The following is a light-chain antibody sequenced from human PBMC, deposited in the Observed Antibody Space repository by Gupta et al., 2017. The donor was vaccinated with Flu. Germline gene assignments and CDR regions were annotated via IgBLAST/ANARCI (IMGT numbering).Light chain of an antibody. J-gene: IGKJ4*01. Sequence: TLSLSPGERANLSCRARQSVASDHLVWYKQKPGQAPRVLMSGASSRGTGNPDRFSGSGDGTDFTLTISRREQEDFAVYYCQQDDDLPQVAFGGGTKVEIK. CDR2: GAS. V-gene: IGKV3-20*01. CDR3: QQDDDLPQVA. CDR1: QSVASDH.